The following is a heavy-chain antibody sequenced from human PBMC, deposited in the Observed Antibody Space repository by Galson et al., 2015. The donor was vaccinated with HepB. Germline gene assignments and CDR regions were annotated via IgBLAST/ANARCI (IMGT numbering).Heavy chain of an antibody. Sequence: SLRLSCAASGFTVSSNYMSWVRQAPGKGLEWVSVIYSGGSTYYAGSVKGRFTISRDNSKNTLYLQMNSLRTEDTAVYYCARDSDYYDSSGPFDIWGQGTMVTVSS. CDR2: IYSGGST. J-gene: IGHJ3*02. CDR1: GFTVSSNY. D-gene: IGHD3-22*01. V-gene: IGHV3-66*01. CDR3: ARDSDYYDSSGPFDI.